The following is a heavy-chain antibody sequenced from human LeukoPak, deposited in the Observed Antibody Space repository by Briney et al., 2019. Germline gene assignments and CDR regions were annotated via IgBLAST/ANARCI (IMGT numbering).Heavy chain of an antibody. V-gene: IGHV5-51*01. J-gene: IGHJ4*02. CDR3: ARASRDGYNQNFDH. Sequence: GESLKISCKGLGYDFSTYWNAWVRQRPGKGLEWMGITHPGGSETRYDPSFQGQVTISADRSTSTAYLQWSSLRASDTAMYYCARASRDGYNQNFDHWGQGTPVTVSS. CDR2: THPGGSET. D-gene: IGHD5-24*01. CDR1: GYDFSTYW.